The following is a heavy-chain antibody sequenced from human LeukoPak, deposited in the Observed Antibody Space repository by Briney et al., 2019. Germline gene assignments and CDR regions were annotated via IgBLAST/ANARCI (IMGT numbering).Heavy chain of an antibody. CDR3: AREYAVRGSIAAASFDY. J-gene: IGHJ4*02. V-gene: IGHV3-21*01. CDR1: GFTFSSYS. D-gene: IGHD6-13*01. Sequence: GGSLRLSCAASGFTFSSYSMNWVRQAPGKGLEWVSSISSSSSYIYYADSVKGRFTISRDNAKNSLYLQMNSLRAEDTAVYYCAREYAVRGSIAAASFDYWGQGTLVTVSS. CDR2: ISSSSSYI.